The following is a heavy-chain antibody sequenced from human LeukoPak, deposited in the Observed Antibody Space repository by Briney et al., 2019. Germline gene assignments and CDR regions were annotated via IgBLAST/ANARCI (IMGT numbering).Heavy chain of an antibody. Sequence: GSLRLSCAASEXTFSSYWMSWVRQAPGKGLEWVANIKQDGSEKYYVDSVKGRFTISRDNAKTSLYLEMNSLRAEDTAVYYCAREFDLDVWGQGTTVTVSS. V-gene: IGHV3-7*05. CDR2: IKQDGSEK. CDR3: AREFDLDV. J-gene: IGHJ6*02. CDR1: EXTFSSYW.